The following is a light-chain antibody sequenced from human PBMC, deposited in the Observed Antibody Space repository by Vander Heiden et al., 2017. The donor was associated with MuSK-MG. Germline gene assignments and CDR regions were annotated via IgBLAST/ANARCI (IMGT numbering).Light chain of an antibody. CDR2: YDS. CDR3: QVWDSSSDHGV. CDR1: NIGSKS. J-gene: IGLJ2*01. V-gene: IGLV3-21*04. Sequence: YVLTQPPSVSVAPGKTARITCGGNNIGSKSVHWYQQKPGQAPVLGIDYDSDRPSGIPERFAGSNSGKKATRTISRVEAGDEADDDCQVWDSSSDHGVFGGGTKMTVL.